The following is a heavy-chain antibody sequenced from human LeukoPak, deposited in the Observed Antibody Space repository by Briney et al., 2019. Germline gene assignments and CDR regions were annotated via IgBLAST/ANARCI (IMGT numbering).Heavy chain of an antibody. CDR3: VGGGSGTYNAYRYYYGLDV. V-gene: IGHV3-66*01. CDR2: IYSGGST. CDR1: GFTVSSNY. Sequence: GGSLRLSCAASGFTVSSNYMSWVRQAPGKGLEWVSVIYSGGSTYYADSVKGRFTISRDNSKNTLYLQMNSLRAEDTAVYYCVGGGSGTYNAYRYYYGLDVWGQGTPVTVSS. J-gene: IGHJ6*02. D-gene: IGHD3-10*01.